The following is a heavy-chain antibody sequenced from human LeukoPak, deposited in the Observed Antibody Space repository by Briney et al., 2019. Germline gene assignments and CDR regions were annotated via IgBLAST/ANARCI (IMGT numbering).Heavy chain of an antibody. D-gene: IGHD3-9*01. J-gene: IGHJ4*02. CDR2: VSPEGSRT. Sequence: GGSLRLSCAASGFTFSTYWMHWVRQAPGKGLVWVARVSPEGSRTTYADSVKGRFTISRDNDRNTLYLQMNRLRVEDTAVYYCARDLDWLLFDYWGQGTLATVSS. V-gene: IGHV3-74*03. CDR3: ARDLDWLLFDY. CDR1: GFTFSTYW.